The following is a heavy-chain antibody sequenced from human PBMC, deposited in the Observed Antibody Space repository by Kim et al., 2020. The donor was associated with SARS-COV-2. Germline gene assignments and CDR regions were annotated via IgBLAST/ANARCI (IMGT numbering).Heavy chain of an antibody. V-gene: IGHV4-39*07. Sequence: LKSRVTISVDTSKNQFSLKLSSVTAADTAVYYCARVDTAPSLYYYGMDVWGQGTTVTVSS. CDR3: ARVDTAPSLYYYGMDV. J-gene: IGHJ6*02. D-gene: IGHD5-18*01.